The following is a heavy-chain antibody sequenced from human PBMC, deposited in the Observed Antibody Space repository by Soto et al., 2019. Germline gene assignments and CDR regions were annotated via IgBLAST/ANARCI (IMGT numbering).Heavy chain of an antibody. V-gene: IGHV3-73*01. CDR1: GFTFSGST. CDR3: TRQHLDVPVASAIDY. CDR2: IPSKTNTYAT. D-gene: IGHD6-19*01. J-gene: IGHJ4*02. Sequence: GGSLRLSCAASGFTFSGSTVHWVRQTSGKGLEWVGRIPSKTNTYATAYAASVKGRFTISRDDSKNTAYLQMNSLKTEDTAVYYCTRQHLDVPVASAIDYWGQGTLVTVSS.